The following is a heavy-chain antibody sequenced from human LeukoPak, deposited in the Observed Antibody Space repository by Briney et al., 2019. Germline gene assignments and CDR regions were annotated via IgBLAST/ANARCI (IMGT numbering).Heavy chain of an antibody. D-gene: IGHD3-22*01. CDR1: GYTLPGLF. Sequence: GASVEGSCQAFGYTLPGLFIQWGRQAPGQRVDLVGRINPNNGGTNYAQKFQGRVTMTRDMSMSTAYMELSRLRSDDTAVYYCAGEDNSSGYRPFDIWGQGTMVTVPS. CDR2: INPNNGGT. J-gene: IGHJ3*02. V-gene: IGHV1-2*06. CDR3: AGEDNSSGYRPFDI.